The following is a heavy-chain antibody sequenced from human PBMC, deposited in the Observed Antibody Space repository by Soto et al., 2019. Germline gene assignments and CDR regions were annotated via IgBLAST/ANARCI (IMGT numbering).Heavy chain of an antibody. V-gene: IGHV3-72*01. J-gene: IGHJ4*02. CDR1: GFTFSDHY. D-gene: IGHD5-12*01. CDR2: SRDKVHSHTT. Sequence: EVQLAESGGGLVQPGGSLRLSCAASGFTFSDHYMDWVRQAPGKGLEWVGRSRDKVHSHTTEYAASVKGRFTISRGDSEHSLYLQINTPKTDDTAVYYCARGVVSTGYFDYWGQGTLVTVSS. CDR3: ARGVVSTGYFDY.